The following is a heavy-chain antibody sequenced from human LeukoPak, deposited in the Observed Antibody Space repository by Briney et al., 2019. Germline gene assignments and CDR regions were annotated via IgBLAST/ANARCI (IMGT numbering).Heavy chain of an antibody. CDR1: GYTFTSYG. D-gene: IGHD3-3*01. CDR3: ARERIEWKGAFDI. CDR2: LSTYNGNT. J-gene: IGHJ3*02. V-gene: IGHV1-18*01. Sequence: GASVKVSYQASGYTFTSYGISWMRQAPGQRLEWMGWLSTYNGNTHYAQKLQGRVTMTTDTSTSTAYMDLRSLRSDDTAVYYCARERIEWKGAFDIWGQGTMVTVSS.